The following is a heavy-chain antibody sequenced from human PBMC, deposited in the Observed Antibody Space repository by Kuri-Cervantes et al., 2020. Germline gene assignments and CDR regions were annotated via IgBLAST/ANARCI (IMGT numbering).Heavy chain of an antibody. D-gene: IGHD6-19*01. J-gene: IGHJ4*02. CDR2: INSDGSST. CDR1: GFTFSSYW. Sequence: GESLKISCAASGFTFSSYWMHWVRQAPGKGLVWVSRINSDGSSTSYADSVKGRFTISRDNAKNTLYLQMNSLRAGDTAVYYCARESGLAVDVAFDYWGQGTMVTVSS. CDR3: ARESGLAVDVAFDY. V-gene: IGHV3-74*01.